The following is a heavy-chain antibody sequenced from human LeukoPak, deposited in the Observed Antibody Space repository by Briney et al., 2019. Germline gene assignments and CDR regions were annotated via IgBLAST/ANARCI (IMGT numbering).Heavy chain of an antibody. J-gene: IGHJ4*02. Sequence: GGSLRLSCAASGFTFSSYAMSWVRQAPGKGLEWVSAISGSGGSTYYADSVKGRFTISGDNSKNTLYLQMNSLRAEDTAVYYCAKSRQLVTSYYFDYWGQGTLVTVSS. V-gene: IGHV3-23*01. CDR3: AKSRQLVTSYYFDY. CDR1: GFTFSSYA. D-gene: IGHD6-13*01. CDR2: ISGSGGST.